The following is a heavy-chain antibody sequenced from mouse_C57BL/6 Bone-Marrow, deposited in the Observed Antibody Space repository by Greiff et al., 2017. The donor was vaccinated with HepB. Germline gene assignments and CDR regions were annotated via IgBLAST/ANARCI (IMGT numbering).Heavy chain of an antibody. CDR2: IYPGSGNT. CDR1: GYTFTDYY. Sequence: QVQLKQSGAELVRPGASVKLSCKASGYTFTDYYINWVKQRPGQGLEWIARIYPGSGNTYYNEKFKGKATLTAEKSSSTAYMQLSSLTSEDAAVYFCALYGLAYWGQGTLVTVSA. CDR3: ALYGLAY. D-gene: IGHD1-2*01. J-gene: IGHJ3*01. V-gene: IGHV1-76*01.